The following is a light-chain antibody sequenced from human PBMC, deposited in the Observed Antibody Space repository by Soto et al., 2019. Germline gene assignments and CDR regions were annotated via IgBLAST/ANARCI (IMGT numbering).Light chain of an antibody. J-gene: IGKJ2*01. V-gene: IGKV1-39*01. CDR3: QQSYSSPYT. CDR2: AAS. Sequence: DIQMTQSPSSLSASVGDRVTITCRASQSISSYLNWYQQKPGKAPELLIYAASNLKSGVSSRFIGSGSGTHFTLSISTLQPEDFASYHCQQSYSSPYTFGQGTKLAI. CDR1: QSISSY.